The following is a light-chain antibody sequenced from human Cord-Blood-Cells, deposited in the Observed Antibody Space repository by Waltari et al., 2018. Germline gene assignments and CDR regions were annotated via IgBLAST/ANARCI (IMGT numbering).Light chain of an antibody. V-gene: IGKV3-20*01. CDR2: GAS. Sequence: EIVLTQSPGTLSLSPGDRDTPSCRASQTLSSSYLAWDQQKPGQAPGLLIYGASSRATGIPDRFSGSGSGTDFTLTISRLEPEDFAVYYCQQYGSSPPYTFGQGTKLEIK. J-gene: IGKJ2*01. CDR1: QTLSSSY. CDR3: QQYGSSPPYT.